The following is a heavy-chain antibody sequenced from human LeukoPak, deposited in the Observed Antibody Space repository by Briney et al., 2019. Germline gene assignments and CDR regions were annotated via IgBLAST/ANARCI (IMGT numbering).Heavy chain of an antibody. V-gene: IGHV1-69*06. D-gene: IGHD1-26*01. J-gene: IGHJ3*02. CDR1: GGTFSSYA. CDR3: ASYSGSYYGPMDAFDI. CDR2: IIPIFGTA. Sequence: ASVKVSCKASGGTFSSYAISWVRQAPGQGLEWMGGIIPIFGTANYAQKFQGRVTITADKSTSTAYMELSSLRSEDTAVYYCASYSGSYYGPMDAFDIWGQGTMVTVSS.